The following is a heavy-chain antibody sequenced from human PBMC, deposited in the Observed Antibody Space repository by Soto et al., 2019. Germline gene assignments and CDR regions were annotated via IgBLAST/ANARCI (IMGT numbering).Heavy chain of an antibody. CDR3: AREQLALGNWFDP. V-gene: IGHV1-18*01. Sequence: ASVKVSCKASGYTFTSYGISWVRQAPGQGLEWMGWISAYNGSTSYAQKFQGRVTMTRDTSTSTVYMELSSLRSEDTAVYYCAREQLALGNWFDPWGQGTLVTVSS. J-gene: IGHJ5*02. D-gene: IGHD6-6*01. CDR1: GYTFTSYG. CDR2: ISAYNGST.